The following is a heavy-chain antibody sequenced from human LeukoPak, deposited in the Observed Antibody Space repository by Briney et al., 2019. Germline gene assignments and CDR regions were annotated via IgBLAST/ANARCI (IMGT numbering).Heavy chain of an antibody. J-gene: IGHJ4*02. Sequence: ASVKVSCKASGYTFTSSDINWVRQATGQGLEWMGCMNPNSGNTGYAQKFQGRVTMTRNTSISTAYMELSSLRSEDTAVYYCARQNYDYVWGSYRYDYWGQGTLVTVSS. V-gene: IGHV1-8*01. CDR1: GYTFTSSD. CDR3: ARQNYDYVWGSYRYDY. D-gene: IGHD3-16*02. CDR2: MNPNSGNT.